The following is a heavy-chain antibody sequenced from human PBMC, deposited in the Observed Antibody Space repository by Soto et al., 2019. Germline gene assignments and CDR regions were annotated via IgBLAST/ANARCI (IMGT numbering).Heavy chain of an antibody. CDR2: MYNSGRT. CDR1: GDSISSYY. Sequence: PSETLSLTCTVSGDSISSYYWTWIRQPPGKGLEWIGFMYNSGRTHYNPSLKSRVTISLDTSKNQFSLNLRSVTAADTAVYYCASMGYHYGSGSYRLDYWGQGTLVTVSS. J-gene: IGHJ4*02. D-gene: IGHD3-10*01. V-gene: IGHV4-59*08. CDR3: ASMGYHYGSGSYRLDY.